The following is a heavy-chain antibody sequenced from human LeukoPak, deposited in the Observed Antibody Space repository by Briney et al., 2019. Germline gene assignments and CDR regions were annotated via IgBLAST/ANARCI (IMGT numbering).Heavy chain of an antibody. V-gene: IGHV3-21*01. J-gene: IGHJ4*02. D-gene: IGHD2-15*01. CDR3: ARDGGYCVKGVCYFDY. Sequence: GGSLRLSCAASGFTFSSYSMNWVRQAPGKGLEWVSSISSWNDYIYYADSVKGRFSISRDNAKNSLYLQMNSLRVEDTATYYCARDGGYCVKGVCYFDYWGQGTLVTVSS. CDR2: ISSWNDYI. CDR1: GFTFSSYS.